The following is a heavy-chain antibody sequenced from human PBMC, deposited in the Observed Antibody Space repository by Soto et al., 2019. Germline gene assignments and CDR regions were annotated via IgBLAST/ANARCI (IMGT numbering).Heavy chain of an antibody. CDR2: SRDKPQGYST. CDR1: GFTLSDHY. Sequence: GRSLRLSCAGCGFTLSDHYIDWVRQAPGKCLEWVGRSRDKPQGYSTEYAASVKGRFTIARDDSKSIAYLQMNSLKTEDTPVYYCTRDMVRGGRRPREEYFQHCGQGTLVTVSS. CDR3: TRDMVRGGRRPREEYFQH. J-gene: IGHJ1*01. V-gene: IGHV3-72*01. D-gene: IGHD3-10*01.